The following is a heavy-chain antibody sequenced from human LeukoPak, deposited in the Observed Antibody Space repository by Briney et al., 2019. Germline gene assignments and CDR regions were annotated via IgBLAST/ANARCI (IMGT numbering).Heavy chain of an antibody. CDR2: IYSSGST. V-gene: IGHV4-59*10. J-gene: IGHJ4*02. CDR1: GGSFSDYY. Sequence: SETLSLTCTVYGGSFSDYYWSWIRQPPGKGLEWIGRIYSSGSTNYNPSLTSRVTMSVDTSNNQFSLMLSSVTAADTAVYYCASDWHGYRVSDYFDFWGQGALVTVSS. D-gene: IGHD6-13*01. CDR3: ASDWHGYRVSDYFDF.